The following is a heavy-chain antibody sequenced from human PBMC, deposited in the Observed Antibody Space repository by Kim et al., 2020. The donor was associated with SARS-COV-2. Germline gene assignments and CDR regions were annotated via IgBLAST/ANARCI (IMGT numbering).Heavy chain of an antibody. Sequence: ADAVKGRFTISTDKYKNTLYLQMNNRRGEDTAVYYCAKGSGFDYYSGMDVWGQGTTVTVSS. CDR3: AKGSGFDYYSGMDV. D-gene: IGHD3-10*01. J-gene: IGHJ6*02. V-gene: IGHV3-23*01.